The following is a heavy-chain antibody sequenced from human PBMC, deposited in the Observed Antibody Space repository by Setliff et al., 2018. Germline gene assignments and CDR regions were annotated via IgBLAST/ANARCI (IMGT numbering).Heavy chain of an antibody. CDR2: FRDKASGYTT. CDR1: GFTFSDHY. V-gene: IGHV3-72*01. Sequence: GGSLRLSCAASGFTFSDHYMDWVRQAPGKGLEWVGRFRDKASGYTTEYAASVKGRFTISRNDSKNSRDLQMSSLKTEDTAVYYCTRTPCSSSRCLSQLDYWSQGALVTVSS. J-gene: IGHJ4*02. CDR3: TRTPCSSSRCLSQLDY. D-gene: IGHD2-2*01.